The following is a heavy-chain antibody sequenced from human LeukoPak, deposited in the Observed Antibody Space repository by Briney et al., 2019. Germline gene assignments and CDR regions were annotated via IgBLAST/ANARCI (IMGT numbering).Heavy chain of an antibody. CDR2: IYQGEST. D-gene: IGHD6-13*01. CDR1: GGSVNSVTYY. V-gene: IGHV4-39*01. CDR3: AGSIAAARGVFDY. Sequence: PSETLSLTCAVSGGSVNSVTYYWAWVRQPPGKGPEWIGSIYQGESTYSNPSLESRVSMSVDTSKNQFSLRLTSVTAADTAVYYCAGSIAAARGVFDYWGQGTLVTVSS. J-gene: IGHJ4*02.